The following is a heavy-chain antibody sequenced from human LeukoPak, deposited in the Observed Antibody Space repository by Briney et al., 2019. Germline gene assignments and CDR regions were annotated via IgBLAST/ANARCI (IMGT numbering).Heavy chain of an antibody. CDR2: TYSGGSS. D-gene: IGHD2-2*01. Sequence: GGSLRLSCAASGFTVTTNYMSWVRQSPGNGLEWVSVTYSGGSSYYADSVQGRFTVSKDISKNTVYLQMSSLRAEDTALYYCVRIPGAGTSSWFDSWGQGTPVTVSS. CDR3: VRIPGAGTSSWFDS. J-gene: IGHJ5*01. CDR1: GFTVTTNY. V-gene: IGHV3-53*01.